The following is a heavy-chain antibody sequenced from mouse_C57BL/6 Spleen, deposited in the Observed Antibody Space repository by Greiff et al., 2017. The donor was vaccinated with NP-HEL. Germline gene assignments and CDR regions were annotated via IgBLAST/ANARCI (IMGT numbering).Heavy chain of an antibody. CDR3: ARKFPKGAMDY. V-gene: IGHV5-17*01. CDR1: GFTFSDYG. Sequence: EVHLVESGGGLVKPGGSLKLSCAASGFTFSDYGMHWVRQAPEKGLEWVAYLSSGSSTIYYADTVKGRCTISRDNAKNTLFLQMTSLRTEDTAMYYCARKFPKGAMDYWGQGTSVTVSS. J-gene: IGHJ4*01. CDR2: LSSGSSTI.